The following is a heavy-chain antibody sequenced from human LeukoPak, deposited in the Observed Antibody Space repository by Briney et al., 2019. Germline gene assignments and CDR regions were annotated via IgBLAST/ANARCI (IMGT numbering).Heavy chain of an antibody. D-gene: IGHD5-18*01. CDR1: GFTFSSYA. CDR3: AKDGIRGYSYGFAYFDY. V-gene: IGHV3-23*01. CDR2: ISGSGGST. Sequence: GGSLRLSCAASGFTFSSYAMSWVRQAPGKGLEWGSTISGSGGSTYYAGPVKGRFTISRDNSKNTLYLQMNSLRAEDTAVYYCAKDGIRGYSYGFAYFDYWGQGTLVTVSS. J-gene: IGHJ4*02.